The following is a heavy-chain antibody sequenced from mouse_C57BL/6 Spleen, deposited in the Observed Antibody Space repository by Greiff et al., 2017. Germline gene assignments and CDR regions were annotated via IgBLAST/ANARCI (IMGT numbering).Heavy chain of an antibody. CDR1: GFTFSDYG. V-gene: IGHV5-17*01. J-gene: IGHJ4*01. Sequence: EVKLVESGGGLVKPGGSLKLSCAASGFTFSDYGMHWVRQAPEKGLEWVAYISRGSSTIYYADTLKGRFTISRDNAKNTLFLQMTSLRSEDTAMYYCARDGNYDAMDYWGQGTSVTVSS. D-gene: IGHD2-1*01. CDR3: ARDGNYDAMDY. CDR2: ISRGSSTI.